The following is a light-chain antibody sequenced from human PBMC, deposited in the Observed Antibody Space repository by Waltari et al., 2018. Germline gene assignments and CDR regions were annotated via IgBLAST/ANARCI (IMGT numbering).Light chain of an antibody. CDR1: NIGGRR. J-gene: IGLJ2*01. V-gene: IGLV3-21*04. CDR3: QVWDSGSRDRHVV. Sequence: SYVLTQAPSVSVAPGKTATTTCGGNNIGGRRVHWYRQKPGQAPALVMYDDSDRPSGIPERFSGSNSGNTATLTISRVEAGDEADYYCQVWDSGSRDRHVVFGGGTKLTVL. CDR2: DDS.